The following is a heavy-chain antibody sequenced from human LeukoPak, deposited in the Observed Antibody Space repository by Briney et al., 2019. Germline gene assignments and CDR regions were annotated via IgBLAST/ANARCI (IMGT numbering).Heavy chain of an antibody. CDR3: ARHIGGGIEDMDV. D-gene: IGHD3-16*02. CDR2: IYVTGT. V-gene: IGHV4-59*08. J-gene: IGHJ6*03. CDR1: GGSIGTYY. Sequence: SETLSLTCTVSGGSIGTYYWSWVRQSPGTGLEWIGYIYVTGTRYNPYLQSRVTISVDRSRNQFFLRMTSVTAADTAVYYCARHIGGGIEDMDVWGRGTKVTVSS.